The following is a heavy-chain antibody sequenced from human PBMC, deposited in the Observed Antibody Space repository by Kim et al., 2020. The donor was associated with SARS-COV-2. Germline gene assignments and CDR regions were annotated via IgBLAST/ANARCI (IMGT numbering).Heavy chain of an antibody. CDR3: ARDGESTSGWLRGYFDY. V-gene: IGHV1-18*04. D-gene: IGHD6-19*01. CDR2: ISAYNGYT. J-gene: IGHJ4*02. CDR1: GYTFTNYG. Sequence: ASVKVSCKASGYTFTNYGVGWVRQAPGQGLEWMGWISAYNGYTHSAQKVNDRVTMTTDTSTTTAYLELRSLRSDDTAVYYCARDGESTSGWLRGYFDYWGQGTLVTVSS.